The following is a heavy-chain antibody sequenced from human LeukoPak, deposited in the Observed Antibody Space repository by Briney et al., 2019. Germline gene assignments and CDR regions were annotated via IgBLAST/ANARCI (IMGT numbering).Heavy chain of an antibody. V-gene: IGHV1-69*13. J-gene: IGHJ4*02. CDR3: ARAEAVDTAMVGFDY. Sequence: GASVKVSCKASGGTFSSYAISWVRQAPGQGLEWMGGIIPIFGTANYAQKFQGRVTITADESTSTAYMELSSLRSEDTAVYYCARAEAVDTAMVGFDYWGQGTLVTVSS. CDR2: IIPIFGTA. CDR1: GGTFSSYA. D-gene: IGHD5-18*01.